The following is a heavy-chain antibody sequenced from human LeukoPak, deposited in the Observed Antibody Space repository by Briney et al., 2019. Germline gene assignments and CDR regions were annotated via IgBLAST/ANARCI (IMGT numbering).Heavy chain of an antibody. Sequence: GGSLRLSCAASGFTFSSYWMHWVRQAPGKGLVWVSRIKTDASRTSYADSVEGRFTISRDNAKNTLYLEMNSLRAEDTAVYYCAREGYEDAFDIWGQGTMVTVSS. CDR1: GFTFSSYW. CDR2: IKTDASRT. V-gene: IGHV3-74*01. J-gene: IGHJ3*02. D-gene: IGHD3-3*01. CDR3: AREGYEDAFDI.